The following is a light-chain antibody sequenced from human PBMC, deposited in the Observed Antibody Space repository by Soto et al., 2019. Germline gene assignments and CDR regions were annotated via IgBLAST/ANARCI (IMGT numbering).Light chain of an antibody. V-gene: IGKV1-39*01. J-gene: IGKJ1*01. Sequence: DIQMTQSPSSLSASVGDRVTITCRASQSISNYLNWYQQKPGKAPKLLMFAASSLQSGVPSRFSGGGSGTDFTLTNSCLQPEDFATYYCQQSYSTPGAFGEGTKVEIK. CDR3: QQSYSTPGA. CDR2: AAS. CDR1: QSISNY.